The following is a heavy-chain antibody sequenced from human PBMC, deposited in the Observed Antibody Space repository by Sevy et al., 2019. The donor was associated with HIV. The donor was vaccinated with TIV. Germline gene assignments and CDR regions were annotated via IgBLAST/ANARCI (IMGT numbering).Heavy chain of an antibody. D-gene: IGHD3-16*02. Sequence: GGSLRLSCAASGFTFSSYGMHWVRQAPGKGLEWVAVIWYDGSNKYYADSVKGRFTISRDNTKNTMYLQMNSLRAEDTAVYYCARGLGRGELSLGFDYWGQGTLVTVSS. CDR1: GFTFSSYG. V-gene: IGHV3-33*01. J-gene: IGHJ4*02. CDR3: ARGLGRGELSLGFDY. CDR2: IWYDGSNK.